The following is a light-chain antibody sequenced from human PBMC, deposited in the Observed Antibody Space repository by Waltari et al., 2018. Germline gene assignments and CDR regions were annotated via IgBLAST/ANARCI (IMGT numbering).Light chain of an antibody. V-gene: IGKV3-20*01. CDR2: GAS. CDR1: QSVSSNH. Sequence: EIVLTPSPGTLSVSPGERATLSCRASQSVSSNHLAWYQQKTGQAPSLLIYGASSRATGIPDRFGGSGSGTDFTLTISRLEPEDFAVYYCQQYGSAPRPFGQGTKVEIK. CDR3: QQYGSAPRP. J-gene: IGKJ1*01.